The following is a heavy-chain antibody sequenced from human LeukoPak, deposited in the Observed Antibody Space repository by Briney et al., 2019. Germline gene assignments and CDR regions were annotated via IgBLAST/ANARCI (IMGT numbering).Heavy chain of an antibody. D-gene: IGHD2-15*01. Sequence: GGSLRPSCGASGFTFNNNYMNVVRQAPGKGLEWVSGIYGDGSTYYADSVKGRFTISRDSSNNTLFLQMNSLRAEDTAVYYCAICAYSTGCSSYSHFDYWGRGTLVTVSS. J-gene: IGHJ4*02. V-gene: IGHV3-53*01. CDR1: GFTFNNNY. CDR2: IYGDGST. CDR3: AICAYSTGCSSYSHFDY.